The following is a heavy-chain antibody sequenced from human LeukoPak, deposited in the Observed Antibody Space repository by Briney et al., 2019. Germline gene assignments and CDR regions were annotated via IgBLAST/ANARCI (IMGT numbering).Heavy chain of an antibody. Sequence: GGSLRLSCAASGFTFSSYGMHWVRQAPGKGLEWVAVISYDGSNKYYADSVKGRFTISRDNSKNTLYLQMNSLRAEDTAVYYCAKEGAAAGKYYYYMDVWGKGTTVTVSS. CDR3: AKEGAAAGKYYYYMDV. D-gene: IGHD6-13*01. CDR1: GFTFSSYG. J-gene: IGHJ6*03. CDR2: ISYDGSNK. V-gene: IGHV3-30*18.